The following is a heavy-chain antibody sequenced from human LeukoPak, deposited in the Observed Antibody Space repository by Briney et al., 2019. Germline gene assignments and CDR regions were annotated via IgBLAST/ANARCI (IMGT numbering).Heavy chain of an antibody. J-gene: IGHJ4*02. CDR1: GYSFTSYW. D-gene: IGHD6-6*01. CDR3: ARHHRDSSSPPDY. CDR2: IYPGDSDT. V-gene: IGHV5-51*01. Sequence: GESLKISCTGSGYSFTSYWIGWVCQMPGKGLEWMGIIYPGDSDTRYSPSFQGQVTISADKSISTAYLQWSSLKASDTAMYYCARHHRDSSSPPDYWGQGTLVTVSS.